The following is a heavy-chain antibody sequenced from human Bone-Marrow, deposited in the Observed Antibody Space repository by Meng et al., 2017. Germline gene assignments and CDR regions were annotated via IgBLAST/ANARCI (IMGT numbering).Heavy chain of an antibody. CDR3: AKPIITMVRGVIGAFDI. CDR2: ISGSGGST. D-gene: IGHD3-10*01. V-gene: IGHV3-23*01. J-gene: IGHJ3*02. Sequence: GESLKISCAASGFTFSSYAMSWVRQAPGKGLEWVSAISGSGGSTYYADSVKGRFTISRDNSKNTLYLQMNSLRAEDTAVYYCAKPIITMVRGVIGAFDIWGQGTMVTVS. CDR1: GFTFSSYA.